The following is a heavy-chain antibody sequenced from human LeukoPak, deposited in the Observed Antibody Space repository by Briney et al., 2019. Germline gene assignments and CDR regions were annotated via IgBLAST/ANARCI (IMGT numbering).Heavy chain of an antibody. CDR2: ISSSGSNK. V-gene: IGHV3-48*03. Sequence: PGGSLRLSCAASGFTFSRYEMNWVRQAPGKGLEWVSYISSSGSNKYYADCVKGRFTISRDNAKNSLYLQMNSLRGEDTAVYFCARVQITVTTLDYWGQGTQVTVSS. J-gene: IGHJ4*02. CDR3: ARVQITVTTLDY. D-gene: IGHD4-17*01. CDR1: GFTFSRYE.